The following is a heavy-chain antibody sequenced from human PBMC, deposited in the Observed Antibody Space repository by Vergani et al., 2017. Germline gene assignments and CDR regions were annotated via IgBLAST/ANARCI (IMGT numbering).Heavy chain of an antibody. J-gene: IGHJ5*02. CDR2: IYSGDET. CDR3: ARGNDYGSGTYVDP. CDR1: GSTVSGNY. D-gene: IGHD3-10*01. V-gene: IGHV3-66*02. Sequence: ELQLVESGGGLVQPGGFLRLSCSASGSTVSGNYITWVRQAPGKGLEWVSHIYSGDETYYTDSVKCRVNLSRDTSKNTLHLQINNLRVEDTAVYYCARGNDYGSGTYVDPWGQGTLVTVSS.